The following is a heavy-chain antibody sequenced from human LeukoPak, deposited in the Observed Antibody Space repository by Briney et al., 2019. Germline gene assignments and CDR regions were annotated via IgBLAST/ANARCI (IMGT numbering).Heavy chain of an antibody. Sequence: GSLRLSCAASGFTFSDYYMSWIRQAPGKGLEWIGEINHSGSTNYNPSLKSRVTISVDTSKNQFSLKLSSVTAADTAVYYCARVRITMIVVVITSRYFDYWGQGTLVTVSS. J-gene: IGHJ4*02. CDR2: INHSGST. CDR3: ARVRITMIVVVITSRYFDY. CDR1: GFTFSDYY. V-gene: IGHV4-34*01. D-gene: IGHD3-22*01.